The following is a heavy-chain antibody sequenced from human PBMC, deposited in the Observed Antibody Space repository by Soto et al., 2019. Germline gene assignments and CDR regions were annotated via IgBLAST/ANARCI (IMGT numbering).Heavy chain of an antibody. CDR1: GDSVSSNSAA. CDR2: TYYRSKWYN. Sequence: PSQTLSLTCAISGDSVSSNSAAWNWIRQSPSRGLEWLGRTYYRSKWYNDYAVSVKSRITINPDASKNQFSLQLNSVTPEDTAVYYCARVGVNSKVGEDYYGMDVWGQGTTVTVSS. J-gene: IGHJ6*02. D-gene: IGHD1-1*01. CDR3: ARVGVNSKVGEDYYGMDV. V-gene: IGHV6-1*01.